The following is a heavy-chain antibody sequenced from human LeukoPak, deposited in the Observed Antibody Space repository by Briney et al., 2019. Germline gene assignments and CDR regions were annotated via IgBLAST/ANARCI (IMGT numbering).Heavy chain of an antibody. CDR3: AREGGFYRPLDY. CDR2: VHLDGRT. Sequence: SETLSLTCGVSGGSVSSTNWWTWIRQPPGKGLEWIGEVHLDGRTNFNPSLKSRLTMSVDLSENHVSLKLTSVTAANTAVYYCAREGGFYRPLDYSGQGTLVTVSS. J-gene: IGHJ4*02. V-gene: IGHV4-4*02. D-gene: IGHD6-25*01. CDR1: GGSVSSTNW.